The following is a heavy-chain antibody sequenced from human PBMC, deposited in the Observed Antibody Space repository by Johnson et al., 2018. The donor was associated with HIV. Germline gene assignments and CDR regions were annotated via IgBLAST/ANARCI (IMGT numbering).Heavy chain of an antibody. CDR3: ARDSYLNDDAFDI. V-gene: IGHV3-20*03. D-gene: IGHD1-1*01. CDR1: GFTFDDYD. CDR2: INWNGGST. J-gene: IGHJ3*02. Sequence: MQLVESGGGVVQPGGSLRLSSAASGFTFDDYDMSWVRQAPWKGLEWVSGINWNGGSTGYADSVKGRFTISRDNAKNSLYLQMNSLRAEDTALYYCARDSYLNDDAFDIWGQGTMVTVSS.